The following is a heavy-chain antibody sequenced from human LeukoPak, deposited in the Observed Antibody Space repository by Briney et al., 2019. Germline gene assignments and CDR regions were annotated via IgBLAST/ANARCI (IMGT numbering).Heavy chain of an antibody. CDR3: ARWEIRGTAHQLDY. V-gene: IGHV3-74*01. CDR1: GFTFSSNW. CDR2: IKSDGSST. Sequence: GGSLRLSCAASGFTFSSNWMYWVRQVPGKGLVWVSRIKSDGSSTSYADSVKGRFTISRDNAKNTLYLQMNSLRAEDTAVYYCARWEIRGTAHQLDYWGQGTLVTVSS. J-gene: IGHJ4*02. D-gene: IGHD1-7*01.